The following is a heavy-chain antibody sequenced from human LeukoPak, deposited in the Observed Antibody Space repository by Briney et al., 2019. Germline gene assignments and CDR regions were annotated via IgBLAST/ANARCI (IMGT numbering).Heavy chain of an antibody. V-gene: IGHV5-51*01. J-gene: IGHJ4*02. CDR3: ATLSGSYLPRKFDY. CDR1: GYSFTNYW. D-gene: IGHD1-26*01. CDR2: IYPGDSDT. Sequence: GESLEISLKGSGYSFTNYWIGWGRPMPGKGLEWMGIIYPGDSDTRYSPSFQGQVTISADKSISTAYLQWSTLKASDTAMYYCATLSGSYLPRKFDYWGQGTLVIVSS.